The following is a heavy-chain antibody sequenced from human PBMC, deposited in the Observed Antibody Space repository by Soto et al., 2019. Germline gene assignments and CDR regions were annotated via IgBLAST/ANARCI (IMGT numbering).Heavy chain of an antibody. V-gene: IGHV3-21*01. CDR1: GFTFSSYS. D-gene: IGHD2-15*01. Sequence: GGSLRLSCAASGFTFSSYSMNWVRQAPGKGLEWVSSISSSSSYIYHADSVKGRFTISRDNAKNSLYLQMNSLRAEDTAVYYCARDTRISFKMGPYDYWGQGTLVTVSS. CDR3: ARDTRISFKMGPYDY. CDR2: ISSSSSYI. J-gene: IGHJ4*02.